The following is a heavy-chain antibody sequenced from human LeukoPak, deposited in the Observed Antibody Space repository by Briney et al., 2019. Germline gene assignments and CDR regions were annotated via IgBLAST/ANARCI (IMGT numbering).Heavy chain of an antibody. CDR3: AKEVRWYFGY. V-gene: IGHV3-30*18. CDR1: GFTFSSYG. J-gene: IGHJ4*02. Sequence: GRSLRLSCAASGFTFSSYGMHWVRQAPGKGLEWVAVISYDGSNKYYADSVKGRFTISRDNSKNTLYLQMNSLRAEDTAEYYCAKEVRWYFGYWGQGTLVTVSS. D-gene: IGHD6-13*01. CDR2: ISYDGSNK.